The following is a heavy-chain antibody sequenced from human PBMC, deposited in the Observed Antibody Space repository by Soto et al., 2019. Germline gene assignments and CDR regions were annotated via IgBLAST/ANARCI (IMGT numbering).Heavy chain of an antibody. V-gene: IGHV3-23*01. Sequence: EVQLLESGGGLVQPGGSLRLSCATSGFTFSSYAMAWVRQAPGKGLEWVSAISGSGGITYHAASVKGRFSISRDNSRNMLYLQMNSLGAEDTAVYYCARAAHDDFWSGYFYMDAWGIGTTVTVSS. D-gene: IGHD3-3*01. CDR2: ISGSGGIT. CDR3: ARAAHDDFWSGYFYMDA. CDR1: GFTFSSYA. J-gene: IGHJ6*03.